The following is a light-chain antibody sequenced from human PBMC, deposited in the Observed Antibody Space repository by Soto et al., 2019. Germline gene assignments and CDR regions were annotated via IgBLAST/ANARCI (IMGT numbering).Light chain of an antibody. Sequence: QSALTQPRSVSGSPGQSVTISCTGTSTNVGNYIYVSWYQHHPGKAPKLMIYDVNKRPSGVPDRFSGSKSDNTASLTISGLQAEDEADYYCCSYAGSFTFVFGTGTKVTVL. V-gene: IGLV2-11*01. CDR2: DVN. CDR3: CSYAGSFTFV. J-gene: IGLJ1*01. CDR1: STNVGNYIY.